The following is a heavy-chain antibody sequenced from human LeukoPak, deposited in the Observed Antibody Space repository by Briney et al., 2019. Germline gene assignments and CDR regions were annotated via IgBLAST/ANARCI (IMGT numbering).Heavy chain of an antibody. CDR1: DFSINSTYC. J-gene: IGHJ4*02. Sequence: SETLSLTCVVSDFSINSTYCWGWIRQPPGKGLEWIGTIYHSGNTYYNPSLKSRVTISVDTSKNQFFLRLASVTAADTAVYYCLRERSSAWSGDCWGQGTLVTVSS. CDR2: IYHSGNT. V-gene: IGHV4-38-2*02. D-gene: IGHD6-19*01. CDR3: LRERSSAWSGDC.